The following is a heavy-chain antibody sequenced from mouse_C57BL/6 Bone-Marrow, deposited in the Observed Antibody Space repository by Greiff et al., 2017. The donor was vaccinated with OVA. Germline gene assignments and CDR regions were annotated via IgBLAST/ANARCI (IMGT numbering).Heavy chain of an antibody. D-gene: IGHD1-1*01. V-gene: IGHV1-64*01. Sequence: VQLQQPVAELVKPGASVKLSCTASGFTFTSSWMHWVKQRPGQGLEWIGMIHPTSGSTNYNEKFKCKATLTVDKSSSTAYMQLSSLTSEDSAVYYCARGTTVVADDWGQGTTLTVSA. CDR3: ARGTTVVADD. CDR1: GFTFTSSW. CDR2: IHPTSGST. J-gene: IGHJ2*01.